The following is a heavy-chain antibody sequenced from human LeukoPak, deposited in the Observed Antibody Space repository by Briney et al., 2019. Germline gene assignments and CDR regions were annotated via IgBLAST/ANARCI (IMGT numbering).Heavy chain of an antibody. J-gene: IGHJ3*02. CDR2: IYYSGST. CDR3: ASTFIGAFDI. D-gene: IGHD1-26*01. Sequence: SETLSLTCTVSGGSISSYYWSWIRQPPGKGLEWIGYIYYSGSTNYNPSLKSRVTISVDTSKNQFSLKLSSVTAADTAVYYCASTFIGAFDIWGQGTMVTVSS. CDR1: GGSISSYY. V-gene: IGHV4-59*01.